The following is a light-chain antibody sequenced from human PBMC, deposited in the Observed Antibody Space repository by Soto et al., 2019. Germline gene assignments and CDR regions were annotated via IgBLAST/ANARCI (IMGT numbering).Light chain of an antibody. V-gene: IGKV3-15*01. CDR2: DAS. J-gene: IGKJ1*01. CDR3: QQYNNWRT. CDR1: QSVSSS. Sequence: EIVFTQSPGTLSLSPGETATLSCRASQSVSSSLAWYQQKPGQAPRILIYDASTRATGTPARFSGSGSGTEFTLTISSLQSEDFAVYYCQQYNNWRTFGQGTKVDIK.